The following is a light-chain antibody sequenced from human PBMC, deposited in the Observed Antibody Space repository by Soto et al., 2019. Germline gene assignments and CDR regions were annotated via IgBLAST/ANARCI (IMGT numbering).Light chain of an antibody. Sequence: QYALTQPPSASGSPGQSVTISCTGTSSDVGNYNYVSWYQQHPGKAPKLMIYEVTKRPSGVPDRFSGSKSGNTASLTVSGHHAQDEADNSYSSYAGSKTLFGGGTKLTVL. CDR2: EVT. J-gene: IGLJ3*02. CDR3: SSYAGSKTL. CDR1: SSDVGNYNY. V-gene: IGLV2-8*01.